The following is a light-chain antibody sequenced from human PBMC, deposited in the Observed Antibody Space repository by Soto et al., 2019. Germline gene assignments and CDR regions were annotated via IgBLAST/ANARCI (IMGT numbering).Light chain of an antibody. V-gene: IGKV3-15*01. J-gene: IGKJ4*01. CDR3: QQYNDLVT. Sequence: VMTQSPVTLSVSPGERATLSCRASQSVSTNLAWYQHKPGQAPRFLIYGASTRATGIPARFSGSGSGTEFTLTISSLQSEDSAVYSCQQYNDLVTFGGGTQVEIK. CDR2: GAS. CDR1: QSVSTN.